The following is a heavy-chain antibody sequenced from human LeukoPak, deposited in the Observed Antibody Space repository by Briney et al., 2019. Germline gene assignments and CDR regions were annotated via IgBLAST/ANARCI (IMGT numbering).Heavy chain of an antibody. D-gene: IGHD1-26*01. J-gene: IGHJ3*02. CDR3: AREAIVGATGAFDI. V-gene: IGHV3-30-3*01. CDR2: ISYDGSNK. CDR1: GFTFSSYA. Sequence: GGSLRLSCAASGFTFSSYAMHWVRQAPGKGLEWVAVISYDGSNKYYADSVKGRFTISRDNSKNTLYPQMNSLRAEDTAVYYCAREAIVGATGAFDIWGQGTMVTVSS.